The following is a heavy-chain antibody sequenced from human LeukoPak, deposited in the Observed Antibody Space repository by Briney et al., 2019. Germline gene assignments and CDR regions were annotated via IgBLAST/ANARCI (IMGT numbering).Heavy chain of an antibody. V-gene: IGHV4-34*01. CDR1: GGSFSGYY. CDR2: INHSGST. J-gene: IGHJ4*02. Sequence: PSETLSLTCAVYGGSFSGYYWSWIRQPPGKGLEWIGEINHSGSTNYNPSLKSRVTISVDTSKNQFSLKLSSVTAADTAVYYCARVRGRWLQFWGQGTLVTVSS. D-gene: IGHD5-24*01. CDR3: ARVRGRWLQF.